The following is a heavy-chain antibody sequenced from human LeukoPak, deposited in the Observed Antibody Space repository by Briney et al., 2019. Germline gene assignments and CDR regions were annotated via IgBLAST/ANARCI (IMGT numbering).Heavy chain of an antibody. CDR3: ARGRNWGFFDY. CDR2: IYTGGST. CDR1: GFTVSSNY. Sequence: PGGSLRLSCAASGFTVSSNYMSWVRQAPGKGLEWVSVIYTGGSTYYADSVKGRLTISRDNSTNTLHLQMNSLRAEDTAVYYCARGRNWGFFDYWGQGTLVTVSS. D-gene: IGHD7-27*01. J-gene: IGHJ4*02. V-gene: IGHV3-66*01.